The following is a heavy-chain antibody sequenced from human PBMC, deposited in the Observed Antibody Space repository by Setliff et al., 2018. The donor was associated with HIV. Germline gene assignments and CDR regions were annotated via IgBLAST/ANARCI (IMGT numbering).Heavy chain of an antibody. J-gene: IGHJ4*02. D-gene: IGHD3-22*01. CDR2: VYPGDFDS. Sequence: GESLKISCQASGYIFTNFWIGWVRQMPGKGLEWMGTVYPGDFDSIYNESFQGHVTMSVDKATRTAYLEWSSLKASDTAIYYCARRKSEESGYGPRYYDFWGQGTLVTVS. V-gene: IGHV5-51*01. CDR3: ARRKSEESGYGPRYYDF. CDR1: GYIFTNFW.